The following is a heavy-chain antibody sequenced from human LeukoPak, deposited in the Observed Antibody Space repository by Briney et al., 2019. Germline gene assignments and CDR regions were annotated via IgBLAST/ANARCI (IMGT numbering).Heavy chain of an antibody. CDR3: YGDIGRDY. CDR2: IYYSGST. J-gene: IGHJ4*02. V-gene: IGHV4-39*01. Sequence: PSETLSLTCTVSGGSISSSSYYWGWIRQPPGKGLEWIGSIYYSGSTYYNPSLKSRVTISVDTSKNQFSLKLSPVTAADTAVYYCYGDIGRDYWGQGTLVTVSS. D-gene: IGHD4-17*01. CDR1: GGSISSSSYY.